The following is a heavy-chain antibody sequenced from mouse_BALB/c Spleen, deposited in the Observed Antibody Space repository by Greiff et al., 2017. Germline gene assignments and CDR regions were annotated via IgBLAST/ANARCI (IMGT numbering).Heavy chain of an antibody. D-gene: IGHD2-1*01. CDR1: GYSITSGYY. CDR3: ARDSVYGNYPFDY. CDR2: ISYDGSN. Sequence: EVKLVESGPGLVKPSQSLSLTCSVTGYSITSGYYWNWIRQFPGNKLEWMGYISYDGSNNYNPSLKNRISITRDTSKNQFFLKLNSVTTEDTATYYCARDSVYGNYPFDYWGQGTTLTVSS. J-gene: IGHJ2*01. V-gene: IGHV3-6*02.